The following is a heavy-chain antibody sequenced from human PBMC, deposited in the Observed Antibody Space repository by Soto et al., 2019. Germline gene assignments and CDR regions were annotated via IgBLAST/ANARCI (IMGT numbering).Heavy chain of an antibody. CDR3: ASRVDFWSGYYNY. Sequence: QVQLQESGPGLVKPSQTLSLTCTVSGGSISSGDYYWSWIRQPPGKGLEWIGYIYYSGSTYYNPSLKSRVTISVDTSKDHFSRKLSSVTAADTAVYYCASRVDFWSGYYNYWGQGTLVTVSS. CDR2: IYYSGST. V-gene: IGHV4-30-4*01. J-gene: IGHJ4*02. CDR1: GGSISSGDYY. D-gene: IGHD3-3*01.